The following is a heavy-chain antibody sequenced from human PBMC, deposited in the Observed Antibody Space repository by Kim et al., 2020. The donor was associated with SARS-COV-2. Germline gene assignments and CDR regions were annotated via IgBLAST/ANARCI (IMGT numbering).Heavy chain of an antibody. CDR2: INPNSGGT. J-gene: IGHJ4*02. D-gene: IGHD3-10*01. CDR1: GYTFTGYY. V-gene: IGHV1-2*02. CDR3: AISGSSGTNTPGDFDY. Sequence: ASVKVSCKASGYTFTGYYMHWVRQAPGQGLEWMGWINPNSGGTNYAQKFQGRVTMTRDTSISTAYMELSRLRSDDTAVYYCAISGSSGTNTPGDFDYWGQGTLVTVSS.